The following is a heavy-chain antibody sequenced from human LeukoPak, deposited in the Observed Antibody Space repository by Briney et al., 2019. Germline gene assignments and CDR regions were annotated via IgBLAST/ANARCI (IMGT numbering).Heavy chain of an antibody. CDR3: AREHSGYDPSFDY. V-gene: IGHV4-34*01. CDR1: GGSFSGYY. J-gene: IGHJ4*02. CDR2: INHSGST. D-gene: IGHD5-12*01. Sequence: PSETLSLTCAVYGGSFSGYYWSWIRQPPGKGLEWIGEINHSGSTNYNPSLKSRVTISVDTSKNQFSLKLRSVTAADTAVYYCAREHSGYDPSFDYWGQGTLVTVSS.